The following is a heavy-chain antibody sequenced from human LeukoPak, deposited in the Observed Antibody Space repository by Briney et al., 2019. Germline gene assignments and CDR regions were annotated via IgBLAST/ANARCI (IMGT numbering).Heavy chain of an antibody. D-gene: IGHD6-19*01. Sequence: GGSLRLSCAASGIILSSYWMSWVRQAPGKGLEWVANIKQDGSEKLYVDSVKGRFTISRDNAKNSLYLQMYSLRVEDTAVYYCAREFRSGYNSRWFDYWGQGTLVTVSS. V-gene: IGHV3-7*01. J-gene: IGHJ5*01. CDR2: IKQDGSEK. CDR1: GIILSSYW. CDR3: AREFRSGYNSRWFDY.